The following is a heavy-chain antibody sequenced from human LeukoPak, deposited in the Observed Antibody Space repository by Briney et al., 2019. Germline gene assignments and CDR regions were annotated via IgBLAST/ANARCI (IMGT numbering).Heavy chain of an antibody. CDR3: AKDTRLGELSFLDY. CDR2: ISGSGGST. J-gene: IGHJ4*02. D-gene: IGHD3-16*02. Sequence: GGSLRLSCAASGFPFSSYAMSWVRQAPGKGLEWVSVISGSGGSTYYPDSVKGRFTISRDNSNNTLYLQMHSLRADDTAVYYCAKDTRLGELSFLDYWGQGILVTVSS. V-gene: IGHV3-23*01. CDR1: GFPFSSYA.